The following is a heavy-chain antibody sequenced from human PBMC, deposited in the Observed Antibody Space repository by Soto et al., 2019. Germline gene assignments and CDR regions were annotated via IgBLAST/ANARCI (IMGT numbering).Heavy chain of an antibody. CDR1: GYTFSGFY. CDR3: ARVAVTGTAGLDF. Sequence: ASVKVSCKASGYTFSGFYMHWVRQAPGQGLEWMGWINPNSGGTKSAEKFQGRVTMTRDTSISTAYMDLIRLTSDDTAVYYCARVAVTGTAGLDFWGQGTQVTVSS. V-gene: IGHV1-2*02. J-gene: IGHJ4*02. CDR2: INPNSGGT. D-gene: IGHD6-19*01.